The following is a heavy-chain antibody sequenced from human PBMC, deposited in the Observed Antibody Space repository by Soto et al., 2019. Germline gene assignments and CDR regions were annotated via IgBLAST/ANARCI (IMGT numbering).Heavy chain of an antibody. D-gene: IGHD6-25*01. CDR3: ATKLFSSDALFDY. CDR1: GFTFSSYG. V-gene: IGHV3-33*01. J-gene: IGHJ4*01. CDR2: IWYDGSNK. Sequence: VGSLRLSCAASGFTFSSYGMHWVRQAPGKGLEWVAVIWYDGSNKYYADSVKGRFTISRDNSKNTLYLQMNSLRAEDKAVYYCATKLFSSDALFDYWAHGTLVTVSS.